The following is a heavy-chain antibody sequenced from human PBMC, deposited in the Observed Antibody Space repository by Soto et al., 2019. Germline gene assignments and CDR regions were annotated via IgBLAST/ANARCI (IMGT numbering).Heavy chain of an antibody. CDR3: AREGSGTYFDY. V-gene: IGHV3-21*03. J-gene: IGHJ4*02. Sequence: EVQLGESGGGLVNPGGSLRLSCVASGFTFSHYNMNWVRQAPGKGLEWVSSISSSSTYISYADSMKGRFIISRDNAKNSLYLQLSSLRVEDTAVYYCAREGSGTYFDYWGQGTLVTVSP. CDR2: ISSSSTYI. D-gene: IGHD1-26*01. CDR1: GFTFSHYN.